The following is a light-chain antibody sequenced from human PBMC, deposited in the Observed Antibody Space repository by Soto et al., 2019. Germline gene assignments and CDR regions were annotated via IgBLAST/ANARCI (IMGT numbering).Light chain of an antibody. Sequence: LTQPHSASESPGKTVTISCTRSSGSIASNYVQWYQQRPGSAPTTVIYEDNQRPSGVPDRFSGSIDSSSNSASLTISGLKTEDEADYYCQSYDSSNHVVFGGGTKLTVL. CDR2: EDN. J-gene: IGLJ2*01. CDR1: SGSIASNY. CDR3: QSYDSSNHVV. V-gene: IGLV6-57*04.